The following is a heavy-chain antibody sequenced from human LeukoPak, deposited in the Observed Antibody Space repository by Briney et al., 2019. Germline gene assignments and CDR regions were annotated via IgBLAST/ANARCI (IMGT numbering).Heavy chain of an antibody. Sequence: GGSLRLSCAASGFTFSSYSMIWVRQAPGKGLEWVSYISSSSSTIYYADSVKGRFTISRDNAKNSLYLQMNSLRVEDTAVYYCARESRGYDILTGKYHRGYYSYYMDVWGKGTTVIVSS. J-gene: IGHJ6*03. CDR1: GFTFSSYS. CDR2: ISSSSSTI. V-gene: IGHV3-48*04. CDR3: ARESRGYDILTGKYHRGYYSYYMDV. D-gene: IGHD3-9*01.